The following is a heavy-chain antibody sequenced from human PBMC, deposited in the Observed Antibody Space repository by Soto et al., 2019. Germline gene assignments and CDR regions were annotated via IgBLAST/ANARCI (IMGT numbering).Heavy chain of an antibody. J-gene: IGHJ6*02. V-gene: IGHV1-69*13. D-gene: IGHD2-15*01. Sequence: ASVKVSCKASGGTFSSYAISWVRQAPGQGLEWMGGIIPIFGTANYAQKFQGRVTITADESTSTAYMELSSLRSEDTAVYYCARGVVVVAATSYYYYYGMDVWGQGTTVTVSS. CDR1: GGTFSSYA. CDR3: ARGVVVVAATSYYYYYGMDV. CDR2: IIPIFGTA.